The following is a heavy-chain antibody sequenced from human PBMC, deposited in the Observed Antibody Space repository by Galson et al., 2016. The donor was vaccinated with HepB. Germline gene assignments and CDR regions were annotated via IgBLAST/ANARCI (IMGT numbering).Heavy chain of an antibody. CDR1: GASVSSPDYH. CDR2: IYASGSV. Sequence: TLSLTCTVSGASVSSPDYHWEWVRQPAGKELEWIGRIYASGSVNQSPSLDSRLTISIDTSKNQFSLRLSSVTAADTGVYYCARVRRRTIDYWGQGTLVTVSS. V-gene: IGHV4-61*02. CDR3: ARVRRRTIDY. J-gene: IGHJ4*02. D-gene: IGHD2-8*01.